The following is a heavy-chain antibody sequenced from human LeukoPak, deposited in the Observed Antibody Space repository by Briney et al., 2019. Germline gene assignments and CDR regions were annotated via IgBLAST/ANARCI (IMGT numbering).Heavy chain of an antibody. V-gene: IGHV4-59*01. CDR2: IYYSGST. CDR3: ARLKIAAAGGLDFDY. J-gene: IGHJ4*02. D-gene: IGHD6-13*01. CDR1: GGSISSYY. Sequence: SETLSLTCTVSGGSISSYYWSWIRRPPGKGLEWIGYIYYSGSTNYNPSLKSRVTISVDTSKNQFSLKLSSVTAADTAVYYCARLKIAAAGGLDFDYWGQGTLVTVSS.